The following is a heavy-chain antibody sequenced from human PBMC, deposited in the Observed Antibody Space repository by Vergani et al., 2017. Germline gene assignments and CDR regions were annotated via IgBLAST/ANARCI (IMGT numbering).Heavy chain of an antibody. D-gene: IGHD2-2*02. CDR2: ISYDGSNK. CDR1: GFTFSSYA. J-gene: IGHJ6*03. Sequence: QVQLVESGGGVVQPGRSLRLSCAASGFTFSSYAMHWVRQAPGKGLEWVAVISYDGSNKYYADSVKGRFTISRDNSKNTLYLQMNSLRAEDTAVYYCARDGRYCSSTSCYTSFYYYYYMDVWGKGTTVTVSS. CDR3: ARDGRYCSSTSCYTSFYYYYYMDV. V-gene: IGHV3-30-3*01.